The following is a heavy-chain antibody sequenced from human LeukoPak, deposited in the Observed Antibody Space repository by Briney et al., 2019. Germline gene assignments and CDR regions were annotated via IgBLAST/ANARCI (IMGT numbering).Heavy chain of an antibody. Sequence: GGSLRLSCAVSGLTLRGYIMHWVRQAPGKGLEWVSSISSSGSEIYYADSVKGRFTISRDNGENSLYLEMNTLRGDDTAVYYCTRGTMIIRMGLVFWGRGTLVTVSS. CDR3: TRGTMIIRMGLVF. J-gene: IGHJ2*01. CDR1: GLTLRGYI. CDR2: ISSSGSEI. D-gene: IGHD3-22*01. V-gene: IGHV3-21*06.